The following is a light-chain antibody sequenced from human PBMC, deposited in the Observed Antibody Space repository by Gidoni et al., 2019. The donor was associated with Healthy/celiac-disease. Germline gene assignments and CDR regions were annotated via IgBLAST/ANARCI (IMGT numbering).Light chain of an antibody. CDR1: QSISSY. V-gene: IGKV1-39*01. J-gene: IGKJ2*01. CDR2: AAS. CDR3: QQSYSTPPDT. Sequence: DIQLTQSPSSQSASVGGRVTITCRASQSISSYLNWYQQKPGKAPKLLIYAASSLQSWVPSRFSGSGSGTDYTLTISSLQPEDFATYYCQQSYSTPPDTFGQGTKLEIK.